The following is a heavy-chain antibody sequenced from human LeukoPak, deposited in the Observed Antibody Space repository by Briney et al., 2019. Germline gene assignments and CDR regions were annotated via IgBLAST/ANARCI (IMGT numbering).Heavy chain of an antibody. CDR3: ARATHSDAFDI. CDR1: GFTVSSNY. CDR2: IYSGGST. D-gene: IGHD6-13*01. Sequence: PGGSLRLSCAASGFTVSSNYMSWVRRAPGKGLEWVSVIYSGGSTYYADSVKGRFTISRDNSKNTLYLQMNSLRAEDTAVYYCARATHSDAFDIWGQGTMVAVSS. V-gene: IGHV3-66*01. J-gene: IGHJ3*02.